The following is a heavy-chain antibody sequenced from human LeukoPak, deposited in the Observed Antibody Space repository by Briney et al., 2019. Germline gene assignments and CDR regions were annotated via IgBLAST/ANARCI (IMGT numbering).Heavy chain of an antibody. Sequence: GGPLRLSCTVSGFTVSSNSMSWVRQAPGKGLEWVSFIYSGGSTQYSDSVKGRFTISRDNSKNTLYLQMNSLRAEDTAVYYCAKSGYNRFDYWGQGTLVTVSS. V-gene: IGHV3-53*01. CDR2: IYSGGST. CDR1: GFTVSSNS. J-gene: IGHJ4*02. D-gene: IGHD5-24*01. CDR3: AKSGYNRFDY.